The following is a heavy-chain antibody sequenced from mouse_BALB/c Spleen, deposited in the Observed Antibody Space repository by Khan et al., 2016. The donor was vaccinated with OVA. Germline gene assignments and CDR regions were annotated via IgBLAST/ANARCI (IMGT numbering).Heavy chain of an antibody. J-gene: IGHJ3*01. D-gene: IGHD4-1*01. V-gene: IGHV1-4*01. CDR3: VRDWAVHRSAGWFAY. CDR2: INPSNGYT. CDR1: GYTFTSYT. Sequence: QVQLQQSGAELARPGASVKMSCKASGYTFTSYTIHWIKERPGQGLEWIGYINPSNGYTNYNQRFKDKATLTTDKSSTTAYLQLSSLTSDDSAVXNCVRDWAVHRSAGWFAYWGQGTMVTVSA.